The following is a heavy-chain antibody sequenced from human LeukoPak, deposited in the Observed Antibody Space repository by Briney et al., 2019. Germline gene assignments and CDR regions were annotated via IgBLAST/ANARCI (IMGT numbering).Heavy chain of an antibody. CDR2: IKNKTNGGTT. Sequence: GGSLRLSCAASGFTVSSNYMSWVRQAPGKGLEWVGRIKNKTNGGTTDYAAPVKGRFTISRDDSKNTLHLQMNSLKTEDTAVYYCTTTIVGVTTWFDPWGQGTLVTVSS. V-gene: IGHV3-15*01. J-gene: IGHJ5*02. CDR1: GFTVSSNY. D-gene: IGHD1-26*01. CDR3: TTTIVGVTTWFDP.